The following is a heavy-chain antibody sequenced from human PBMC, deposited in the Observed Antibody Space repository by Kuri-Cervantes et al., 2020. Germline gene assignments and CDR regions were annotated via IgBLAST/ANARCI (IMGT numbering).Heavy chain of an antibody. J-gene: IGHJ3*02. V-gene: IGHV6-1*01. CDR1: GDSVSSNSAA. D-gene: IGHD1-20*01. Sequence: SCAISGDSVSSNSAAWDWVRQSPSGGLEWLGRTYYRSKWYNDYAVSVKSRITINSDTSKNQFSLQLNSVTPEDTAVYYCARSRYNWNDRSVKDAFDIWGQGTMVTVSS. CDR3: ARSRYNWNDRSVKDAFDI. CDR2: TYYRSKWYN.